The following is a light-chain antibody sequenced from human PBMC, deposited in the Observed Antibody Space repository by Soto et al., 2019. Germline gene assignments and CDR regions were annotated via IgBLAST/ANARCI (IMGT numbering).Light chain of an antibody. CDR2: KAS. V-gene: IGKV1-5*03. CDR1: QTISSW. Sequence: MQITQSPSTLSGSLGARVTITCRASQTISSWLAWYQQKPGKAPKLLIYKASTLKSGVPSRFSGSGSGTEFTLTISSLQPDDFATYYCQHYNSYSEAFGQGTKV. CDR3: QHYNSYSEA. J-gene: IGKJ1*01.